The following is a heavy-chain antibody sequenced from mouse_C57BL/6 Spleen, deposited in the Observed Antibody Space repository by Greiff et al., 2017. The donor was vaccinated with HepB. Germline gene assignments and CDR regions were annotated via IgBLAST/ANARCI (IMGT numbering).Heavy chain of an antibody. CDR3: TRYGSSSYYYAMDY. Sequence: QVQLKESGAELVRPGASVTLSCKASGYTFTDYEMHWVKQTPVHGLEWIGAIDPETGGTAYNQKFKGKAILTADKSSSTAYMELRSLTSEDSAVYYCTRYGSSSYYYAMDYWGQGTSVTVSS. V-gene: IGHV1-15*01. D-gene: IGHD1-1*01. CDR2: IDPETGGT. CDR1: GYTFTDYE. J-gene: IGHJ4*01.